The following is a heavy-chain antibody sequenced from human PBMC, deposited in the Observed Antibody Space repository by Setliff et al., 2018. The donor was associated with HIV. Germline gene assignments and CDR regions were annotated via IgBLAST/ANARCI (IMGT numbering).Heavy chain of an antibody. CDR3: AKDPFTSSWYGFDY. V-gene: IGHV3-30*02. D-gene: IGHD6-13*01. J-gene: IGHJ4*02. CDR2: IWYDGSHE. CDR1: GFIFDRYG. Sequence: GSLRLSCAASGFIFDRYGMHWVRQAPGKGLEWVALIWYDGSHETYADSVRGRFSISRDNSKNTPYLQMDSLRPEDTGFYYCAKDPFTSSWYGFDYWGQGALVTVSS.